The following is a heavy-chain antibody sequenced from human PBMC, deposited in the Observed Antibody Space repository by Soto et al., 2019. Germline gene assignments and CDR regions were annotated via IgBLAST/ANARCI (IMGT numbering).Heavy chain of an antibody. Sequence: PSQTLSLTCAISGDSVSSKSAAWNWIRQSPSRGLEWLGRTYYRSKWYNDYAVSVKSRITINPDTSKNQFSLQLNSVTPEDTAVYYCASVPNPFRLKLGYQDAFDFWGQGTMVT. CDR3: ASVPNPFRLKLGYQDAFDF. D-gene: IGHD5-12*01. J-gene: IGHJ3*01. V-gene: IGHV6-1*01. CDR1: GDSVSSKSAA. CDR2: TYYRSKWYN.